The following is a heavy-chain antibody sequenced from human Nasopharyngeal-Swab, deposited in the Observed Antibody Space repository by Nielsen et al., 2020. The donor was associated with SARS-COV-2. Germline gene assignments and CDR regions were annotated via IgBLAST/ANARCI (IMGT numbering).Heavy chain of an antibody. CDR3: AGGFGDYDY. CDR1: GGSISSYY. CDR2: IYYSGST. D-gene: IGHD4-17*01. V-gene: IGHV4-59*01. J-gene: IGHJ4*02. Sequence: SETLSLTCTVSGGSISSYYWSWIRQPPGKGLEWIGYIYYSGSTNYNPSLKSRVTISVDTSKNQFSLKLSSVAAADTAVYYCAGGFGDYDYWGQGTLVTVSS.